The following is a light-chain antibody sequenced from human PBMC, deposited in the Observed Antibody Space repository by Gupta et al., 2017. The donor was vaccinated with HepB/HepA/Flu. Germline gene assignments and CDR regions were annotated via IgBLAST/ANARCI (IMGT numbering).Light chain of an antibody. J-gene: IGKJ2*01. CDR2: GAS. V-gene: IGKV3-20*01. Sequence: EIVLTQSPGTLSLSPGERATLSCRASQSVSSSYLSWYQQKPGQAPRLLIDGASSRATGIPDRFSGSRSGTDFTLPISRLEPEDFAVYYCQQYGSSPMYTFGQGTKLEIK. CDR1: QSVSSSY. CDR3: QQYGSSPMYT.